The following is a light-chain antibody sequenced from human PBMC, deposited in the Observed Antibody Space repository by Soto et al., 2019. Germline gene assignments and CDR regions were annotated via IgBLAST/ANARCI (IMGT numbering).Light chain of an antibody. CDR1: QSISSW. Sequence: DIEMTQSPSTLSASVGDRVTITCRASQSISSWLAWYQQKAGKAPKLLIYKASSLESGVPSRFSGSGSGTEFTLTISSLQPDDFATYYCQQYITYRTFGQGTKVEIK. J-gene: IGKJ1*01. V-gene: IGKV1-5*03. CDR2: KAS. CDR3: QQYITYRT.